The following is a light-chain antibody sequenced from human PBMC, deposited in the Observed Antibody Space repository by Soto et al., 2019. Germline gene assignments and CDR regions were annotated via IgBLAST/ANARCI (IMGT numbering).Light chain of an antibody. Sequence: EIVVKQSPATLSVSTGERATLSCRASQSVSNNLAWYQQKPGQSPRLLIYGASTGATGIPARFSGSGSETDFTLTITILEPEDFAVYYCQQLTTWPPNPFCQGTRLEIK. V-gene: IGKV3-15*01. J-gene: IGKJ5*01. CDR3: QQLTTWPPNP. CDR2: GAS. CDR1: QSVSNN.